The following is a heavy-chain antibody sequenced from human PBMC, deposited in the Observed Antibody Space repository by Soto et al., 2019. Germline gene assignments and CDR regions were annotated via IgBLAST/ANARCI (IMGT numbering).Heavy chain of an antibody. CDR2: ISGSGGST. V-gene: IGHV3-23*01. CDR1: GLTFSSYA. D-gene: IGHD5-18*01. J-gene: IGHJ6*02. Sequence: EAQLLESGGGLEQPGGYLRLSCAASGLTFSSYAMSWVRQAPGKGLECVSGISGSGGSTYYADSVKGRLTISRDNSKNPLYLQMNSLRAEDTAVYSWAKGYDLGGYRRMDVWGQGTTVTVSS. CDR3: AKGYDLGGYRRMDV.